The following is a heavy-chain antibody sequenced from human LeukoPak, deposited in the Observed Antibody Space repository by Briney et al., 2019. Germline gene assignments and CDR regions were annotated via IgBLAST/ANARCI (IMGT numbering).Heavy chain of an antibody. CDR1: GGSFSGYY. CDR2: INHSGST. V-gene: IGHV4-34*01. Sequence: SETLSLTCAVYGGSFSGYYWIWIRHPPGKGLECIGEINHSGSTNYNPSLQSRLTISVDTSKTQFSLKLSSVTAADTAVYYCARLPRFDYYYYMDVWGKGPTVTVSS. CDR3: ARLPRFDYYYYMDV. D-gene: IGHD3-3*01. J-gene: IGHJ6*03.